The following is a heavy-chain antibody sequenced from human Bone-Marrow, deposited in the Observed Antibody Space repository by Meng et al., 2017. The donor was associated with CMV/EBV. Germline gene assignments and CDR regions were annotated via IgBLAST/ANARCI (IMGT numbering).Heavy chain of an antibody. CDR2: IYPGDSDT. CDR3: ARRRYDAEDFDY. V-gene: IGHV5-51*01. CDR1: GYSFTSYW. J-gene: IGHJ4*02. D-gene: IGHD3-3*01. Sequence: KVSCKASGYSFTSYWIGWVRQMPGKGLEWMGIIYPGDSDTRYSPSFQGQVTISADKSISTAYLQWSSLRASDTAMYYCARRRYDAEDFDYWGQGTLVTVSS.